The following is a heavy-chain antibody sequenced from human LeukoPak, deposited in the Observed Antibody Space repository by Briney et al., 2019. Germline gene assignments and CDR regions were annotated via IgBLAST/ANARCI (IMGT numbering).Heavy chain of an antibody. CDR3: AKVLGATRRHDAFDI. CDR1: GYTFTGYY. Sequence: ASVKVSCKASGYTFTGYYMHWVRQALGQGLEWMGWINPNSGGTNYAQKFQGRVTMTRDMSTSTVYMELSSLRSEDTAVYYCAKVLGATRRHDAFDIWGQGTMVTVSS. D-gene: IGHD1-26*01. J-gene: IGHJ3*02. V-gene: IGHV1-2*02. CDR2: INPNSGGT.